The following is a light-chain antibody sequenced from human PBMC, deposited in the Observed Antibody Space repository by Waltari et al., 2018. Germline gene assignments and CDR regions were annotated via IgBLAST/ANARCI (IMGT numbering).Light chain of an antibody. CDR3: QQYDSYPWT. V-gene: IGKV1-5*03. CDR2: KAS. J-gene: IGKJ1*01. Sequence: TCRTSQGISNWLAWNQQKPGKTPKLLIYKASSLESGVPSRFSGSGSGTEFTLTISSLQPDDVATYYCQQYDSYPWTFGQGTKVEIK. CDR1: QGISNW.